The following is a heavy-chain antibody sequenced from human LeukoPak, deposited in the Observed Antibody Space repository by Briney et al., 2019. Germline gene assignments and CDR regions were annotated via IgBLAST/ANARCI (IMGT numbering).Heavy chain of an antibody. V-gene: IGHV1-46*01. Sequence: ASVKVSCKASGYTFTSYYMHWVRQAPGQGLEWMGIINPSGGSTSYAQKFQGRVTMTRDTSTSTVYMELSSLRSEDTAVYYCARNVPFGASCPKVCWFDPWGQGTLVTVSS. J-gene: IGHJ5*02. D-gene: IGHD2-2*01. CDR2: INPSGGST. CDR1: GYTFTSYY. CDR3: ARNVPFGASCPKVCWFDP.